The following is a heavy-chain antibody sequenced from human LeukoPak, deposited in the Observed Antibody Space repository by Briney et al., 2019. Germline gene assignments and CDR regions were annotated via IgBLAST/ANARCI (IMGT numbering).Heavy chain of an antibody. Sequence: GGSLRLSCAASGFTFRNVWMSWVRQAPGKGLEWVGRIGNKVNTYTTEYAASVKGRFTISRDDSKNSLYLQMNSLKTEDTAVYYCTRRRFYFDYWGQGTLVTVSS. CDR2: IGNKVNTYTT. CDR1: GFTFRNVW. CDR3: TRRRFYFDY. V-gene: IGHV3-72*01. J-gene: IGHJ4*02.